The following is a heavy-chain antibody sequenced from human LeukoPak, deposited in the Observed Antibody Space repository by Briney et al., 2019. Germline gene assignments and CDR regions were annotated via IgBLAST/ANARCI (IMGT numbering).Heavy chain of an antibody. V-gene: IGHV3-23*01. D-gene: IGHD1-7*01. Sequence: PGGSLRLSCAGSGFPFSSHGMNWVRQAPGKGLEWVSGISPGGPTYYADSVKGRFTISRDDSKNTLYLQMKNLRAEDTAVYYCAKDGKTRNWNYFQAKPVYWGQGTLVTVSS. CDR3: AKDGKTRNWNYFQAKPVY. CDR1: GFPFSSHG. CDR2: ISPGGPT. J-gene: IGHJ4*02.